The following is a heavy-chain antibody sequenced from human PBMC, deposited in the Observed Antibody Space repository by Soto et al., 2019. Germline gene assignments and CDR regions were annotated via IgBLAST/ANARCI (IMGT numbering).Heavy chain of an antibody. CDR2: IVVGSGNT. V-gene: IGHV1-58*02. CDR3: EAVMYDSSGYYYVGY. D-gene: IGHD3-22*01. Sequence: ASVKVSCKASGFTFTSSAMQWVRQARGQRLEWIGWIVVGSGNTNYAQKFQERVTITRDMSTSTAYMELSSLRSEDTAVYYCEAVMYDSSGYYYVGYWGQGTLVTVSS. J-gene: IGHJ4*02. CDR1: GFTFTSSA.